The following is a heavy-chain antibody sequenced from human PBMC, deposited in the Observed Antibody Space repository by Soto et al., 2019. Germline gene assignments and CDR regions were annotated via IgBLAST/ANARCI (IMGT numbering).Heavy chain of an antibody. D-gene: IGHD6-6*01. V-gene: IGHV3-21*01. Sequence: AGSTRLSWAASGFSFSSYSMNGFRQAPGKGLEWVSSISSSSSYIYYADSVKGRFTISRDNAKNSLYLQMNSLRAEDTAVYYCAREKSPYSSSDYWGQGTLVTVSS. CDR1: GFSFSSYS. CDR2: ISSSSSYI. CDR3: AREKSPYSSSDY. J-gene: IGHJ4*02.